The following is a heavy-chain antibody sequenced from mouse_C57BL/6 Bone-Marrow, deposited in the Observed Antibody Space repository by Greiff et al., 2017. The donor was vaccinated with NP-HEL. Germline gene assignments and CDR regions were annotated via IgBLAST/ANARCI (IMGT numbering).Heavy chain of an antibody. J-gene: IGHJ4*01. CDR2: IDPENGDT. CDR1: GFNIKDDY. CDR3: SSDGRGAMDY. Sequence: EVQLQQSGAELVRPGASVKLSCTASGFNIKDDYMHWVKQRPEQGLEWIGWIDPENGDTEYASKFQGKATITADTSSNTAYMQLSSLTSEDTAVYYCSSDGRGAMDYWCRGTAATVTS. V-gene: IGHV14-4*01. D-gene: IGHD2-3*01.